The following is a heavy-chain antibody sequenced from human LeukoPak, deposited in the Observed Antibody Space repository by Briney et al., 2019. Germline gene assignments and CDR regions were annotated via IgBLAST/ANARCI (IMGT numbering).Heavy chain of an antibody. CDR1: GYTFTSYD. D-gene: IGHD2-8*01. J-gene: IGHJ4*02. CDR2: MNPNSGNT. CDR3: ARFPYCTKAVCLDS. Sequence: GAPVKASDIASGYTFTSYDINRVRQATGQGLEWMGWMNPNSGNTGYAQKFQGRVTMTRNTSISTAYMELSSLRSEDTAVYYCARFPYCTKAVCLDSWGQGTLVTVSS. V-gene: IGHV1-8*01.